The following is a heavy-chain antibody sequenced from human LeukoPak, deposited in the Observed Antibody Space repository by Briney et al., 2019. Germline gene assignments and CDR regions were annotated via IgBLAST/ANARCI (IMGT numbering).Heavy chain of an antibody. CDR1: GFSFSSYG. CDR2: ISGSGGST. V-gene: IGHV3-23*01. CDR3: AKDQRGIAAAFDY. Sequence: GGSLRLSCAASGFSFSSYGMSWVRQARGKGLEWVSSISGSGGSTYYADSVKGRFTISRDNSKNTLYLQMNSLRAEDTAVYYCAKDQRGIAAAFDYWGQGTLVTVSS. D-gene: IGHD6-13*01. J-gene: IGHJ4*02.